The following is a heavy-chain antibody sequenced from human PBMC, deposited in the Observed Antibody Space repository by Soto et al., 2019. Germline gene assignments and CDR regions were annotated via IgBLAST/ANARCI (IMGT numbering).Heavy chain of an antibody. CDR3: AKDPCSSTSCYWVFYYYYMDV. D-gene: IGHD2-2*01. Sequence: QVQLVESGGGVVQPGRSLRLSCAASGFTFSSYGMHWVRQAPGKGLEWVAVISYDGSNKYYADSVKGRFTISRDNSTNKLYLHMNSLRAEDTAVYYCAKDPCSSTSCYWVFYYYYMDVWGKGTTVTVSS. J-gene: IGHJ6*03. CDR2: ISYDGSNK. V-gene: IGHV3-30*18. CDR1: GFTFSSYG.